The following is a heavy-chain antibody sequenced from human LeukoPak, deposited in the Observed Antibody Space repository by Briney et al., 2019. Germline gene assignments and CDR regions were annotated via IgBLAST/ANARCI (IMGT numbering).Heavy chain of an antibody. J-gene: IGHJ4*02. CDR2: ISYDGSNK. CDR1: GFTFSSYG. CDR3: AKEHSSGLPFYYFDY. V-gene: IGHV3-30*18. D-gene: IGHD6-19*01. Sequence: GGSLRLSCAASGFTFSSYGMHWVRQAPGKGLEWVAVISYDGSNKYYADSVKGRFTISRDNSKNTLYLQMNSLRAEDTAVYYCAKEHSSGLPFYYFDYWGQGTLVTVSS.